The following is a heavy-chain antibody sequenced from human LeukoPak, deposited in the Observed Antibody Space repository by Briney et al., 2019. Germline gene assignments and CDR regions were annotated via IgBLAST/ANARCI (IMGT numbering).Heavy chain of an antibody. J-gene: IGHJ4*02. CDR2: ISSSGSTI. D-gene: IGHD3-22*01. V-gene: IGHV3-11*04. Sequence: PGGSLRLSWAASGFTFSDYYMSWIRQAPGKGLEWVSYISSSGSTIYYADSVKGRFTISRDNAKNSLYLQMNSLRAEDTAVYYCARDYHYYESSGYYPHPYFDYWGQGTLVTVSS. CDR3: ARDYHYYESSGYYPHPYFDY. CDR1: GFTFSDYY.